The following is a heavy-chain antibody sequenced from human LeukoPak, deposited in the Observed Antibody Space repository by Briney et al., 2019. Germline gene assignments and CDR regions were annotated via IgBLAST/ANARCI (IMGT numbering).Heavy chain of an antibody. Sequence: PSETLSLTCTVSGGSISSGTYYWGWIRQPAGKGLEWIGRIYSSGSTNYNPSLKSRVTMSVDTSRNQFSMKLNFVTAADTALYYCARNPADCSGGSCYPRGNSFDRWGQGSLVIVSS. CDR1: GGSISSGTYY. D-gene: IGHD2-15*01. CDR2: IYSSGST. CDR3: ARNPADCSGGSCYPRGNSFDR. J-gene: IGHJ5*02. V-gene: IGHV4-61*02.